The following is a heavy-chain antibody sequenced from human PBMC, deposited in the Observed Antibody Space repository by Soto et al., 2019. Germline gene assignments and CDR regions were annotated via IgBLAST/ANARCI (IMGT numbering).Heavy chain of an antibody. CDR3: ARGPDETHRGAHSFDY. V-gene: IGHV3-7*01. CDR2: IKQDGSEK. CDR1: GFTFSSYW. D-gene: IGHD1-26*01. J-gene: IGHJ4*02. Sequence: GGSLRLSCAASGFTFSSYWMSWVRQAPGKGLEWVANIKQDGSEKYYVDSVKGRFTSSRDNDKNSLYLQMNSLRAEGADVYYWARGPDETHRGAHSFDYWGQGTLVTVSS.